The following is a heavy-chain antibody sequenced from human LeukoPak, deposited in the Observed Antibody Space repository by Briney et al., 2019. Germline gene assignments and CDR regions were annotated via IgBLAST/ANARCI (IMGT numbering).Heavy chain of an antibody. J-gene: IGHJ6*02. CDR2: IYYSGST. Sequence: SETLSLTCTVSGGSINNYYWSWIRQPPGKGLEWIGYIYYSGSTNYNPSLKSRVTISVDTSKNQSSLKLSSVTAADTAVYYCARVRAYSSGWYYGTDVWGQGTTVTVSS. CDR3: ARVRAYSSGWYYGTDV. V-gene: IGHV4-59*01. D-gene: IGHD6-19*01. CDR1: GGSINNYY.